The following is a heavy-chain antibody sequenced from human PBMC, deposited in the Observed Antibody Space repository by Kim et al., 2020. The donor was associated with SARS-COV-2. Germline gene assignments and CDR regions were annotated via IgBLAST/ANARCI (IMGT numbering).Heavy chain of an antibody. D-gene: IGHD2-21*02. J-gene: IGHJ4*02. Sequence: VKGRFTISRDNSKNTLYLQMNSLRAEDTAVYYCAKDGVRGRVVVTDAGDYWGQGTLVTVSS. V-gene: IGHV3-23*01. CDR3: AKDGVRGRVVVTDAGDY.